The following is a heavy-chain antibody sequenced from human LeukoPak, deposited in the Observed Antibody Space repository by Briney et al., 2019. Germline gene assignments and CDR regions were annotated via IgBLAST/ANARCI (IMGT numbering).Heavy chain of an antibody. CDR1: GYTFTNYD. CDR2: MNPNSGNT. CDR3: AREARRITFGGVMGY. V-gene: IGHV1-8*01. D-gene: IGHD3-16*01. Sequence: GASVKVSCKASGYTFTNYDINWVRQATGQGLEWMGWMNPNSGNTGYAQKFQGRVTMTRNTSISTAYMELSSLRSDDTAVYYCAREARRITFGGVMGYWGQGTLVTVSS. J-gene: IGHJ4*02.